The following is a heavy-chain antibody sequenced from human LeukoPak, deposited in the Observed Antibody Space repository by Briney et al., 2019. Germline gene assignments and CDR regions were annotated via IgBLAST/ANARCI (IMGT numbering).Heavy chain of an antibody. CDR1: GGSISSSSYY. V-gene: IGHV4-39*01. CDR2: IYYSGST. D-gene: IGHD6-13*01. CDR3: ARSSRPSSPDY. Sequence: SETLSLTCTVSGGSISSSSYYWGWIRQPPGKGLEWIGSIYYSGSTYYNPSLKSRVTISVDTSKNQFSLKLSSVTAADTAVYYCARSSRPSSPDYWGQGTLVTVSS. J-gene: IGHJ4*02.